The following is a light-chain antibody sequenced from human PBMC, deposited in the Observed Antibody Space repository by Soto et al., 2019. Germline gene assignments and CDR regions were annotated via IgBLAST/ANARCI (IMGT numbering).Light chain of an antibody. V-gene: IGLV2-14*01. CDR1: SSDVGGYDY. J-gene: IGLJ1*01. CDR3: SSYTASSTPHYV. CDR2: DVT. Sequence: QSVLTQPASVSGSPGQSITISCTGTSSDVGGYDYVSWYQQHPGKAPKLMIYDVTNRPSGVSNRFSGSKSGNTASLTISGLQAEDEADYYCSSYTASSTPHYVFGTGTKVTVL.